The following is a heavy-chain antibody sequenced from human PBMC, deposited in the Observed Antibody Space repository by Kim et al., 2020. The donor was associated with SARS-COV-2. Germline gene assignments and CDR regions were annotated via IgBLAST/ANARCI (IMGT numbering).Heavy chain of an antibody. Sequence: AASVKGRFTTPRDNSKNTLYLQMNSLRAEDTAVYYCARTLVLSGYYGMDVWVQGTTVTVSS. D-gene: IGHD3-10*01. V-gene: IGHV3-33*01. J-gene: IGHJ6*02. CDR3: ARTLVLSGYYGMDV.